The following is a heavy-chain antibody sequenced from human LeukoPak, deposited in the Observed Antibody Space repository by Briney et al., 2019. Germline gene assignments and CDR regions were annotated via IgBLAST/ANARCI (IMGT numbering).Heavy chain of an antibody. Sequence: SETLSLTCTVSGGSISSGGYYWSWIRQHPGQGLEWIGYIYYSGSTYYNPSLKSRVTISVDTSKNQFSLKLSSVTAADTAVYYCARARGSGWSLDYWGQGTLVTVSS. J-gene: IGHJ4*02. CDR3: ARARGSGWSLDY. CDR1: GGSISSGGYY. CDR2: IYYSGST. V-gene: IGHV4-31*03. D-gene: IGHD6-19*01.